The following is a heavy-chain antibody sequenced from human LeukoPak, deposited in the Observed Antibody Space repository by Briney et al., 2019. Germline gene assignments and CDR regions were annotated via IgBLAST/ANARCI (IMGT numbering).Heavy chain of an antibody. CDR1: GYTFTSYG. CDR3: ARSGDYYDSSGYLTEDY. J-gene: IGHJ4*02. V-gene: IGHV1-18*01. Sequence: ASVTVSFKSSGYTFTSYGISWVRQAPGQGLEWMGWISAYNGNTNYAQKLQGRVTMTTDTSTSTAYMELRSLRSDDTAVYYCARSGDYYDSSGYLTEDYWGQGTLVTVSS. CDR2: ISAYNGNT. D-gene: IGHD3-22*01.